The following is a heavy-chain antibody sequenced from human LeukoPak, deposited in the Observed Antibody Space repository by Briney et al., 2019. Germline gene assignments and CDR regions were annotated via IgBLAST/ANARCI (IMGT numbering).Heavy chain of an antibody. CDR1: GFTVSSNY. V-gene: IGHV3-53*01. Sequence: GSLRLSCAASGFTVSSNYMSWVRQAPGKGLEWVSLIYSGGSTYYADSVKGRFTISRDNSKNTLYLQMNSLRAEDTAVYYCAKVLATSVAFDIWGQGTMVTVSS. J-gene: IGHJ3*02. CDR3: AKVLATSVAFDI. CDR2: IYSGGST. D-gene: IGHD5-24*01.